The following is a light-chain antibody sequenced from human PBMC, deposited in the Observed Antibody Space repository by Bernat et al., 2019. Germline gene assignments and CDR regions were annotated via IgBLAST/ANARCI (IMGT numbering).Light chain of an antibody. CDR1: SSDVGGYNF. CDR2: EVS. J-gene: IGLJ1*01. CDR3: SSYAGTNNLGV. Sequence: QSALTQPPSASGSPGQSVTISCTGTSSDVGGYNFVSWYQQHPGKAPKVLIYEVSKRPSGVPDRCSGSKSGNTASLTVSGLQAEDEADYYCSSYAGTNNLGVFGTGTKVTVL. V-gene: IGLV2-8*01.